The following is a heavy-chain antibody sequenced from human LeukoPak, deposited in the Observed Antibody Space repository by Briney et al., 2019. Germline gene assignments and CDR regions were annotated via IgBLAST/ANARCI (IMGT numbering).Heavy chain of an antibody. CDR2: ILPGDSDT. CDR3: ARQDSSAWYYFDY. CDR1: GSRFTSYW. D-gene: IGHD6-19*01. Sequence: GESRNISCKGSGSRFTSYWNAGVRQIPEKVLDWMGIILPGDSDTRYSPSFQGQVTISADKSISTAYLQLSSLKASDTAMYYCARQDSSAWYYFDYCDQGTLVIVSS. V-gene: IGHV5-51*01. J-gene: IGHJ4*02.